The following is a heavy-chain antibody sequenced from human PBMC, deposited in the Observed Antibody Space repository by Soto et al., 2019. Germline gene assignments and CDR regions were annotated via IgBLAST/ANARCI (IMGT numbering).Heavy chain of an antibody. CDR1: GGTFSSYA. CDR3: ARSLVEMATIDSSNSFDY. J-gene: IGHJ4*02. D-gene: IGHD5-12*01. CDR2: IIPIFGTA. Sequence: SCKASGGTFSSYAISWVRQAPGQGLEWMGGIIPIFGTANYAQKFQGRVTITADESTSTAYMELSSLRSEDTAVYYCARSLVEMATIDSSNSFDYWGQGTLVTVSS. V-gene: IGHV1-69*01.